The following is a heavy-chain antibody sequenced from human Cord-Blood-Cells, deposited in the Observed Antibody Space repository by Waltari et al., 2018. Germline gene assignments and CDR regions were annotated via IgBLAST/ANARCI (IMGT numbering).Heavy chain of an antibody. Sequence: EVQLVQSGAEVKKPGATVKISCKVSGYTFTDYYMHWVQQAPGKGLEWMGLVEREDGETIHGEKFQGRVTITAETSTDTAYMELSSLRAEDTAVYYCATQGRSYPTSVDYWGQGTLVTVSS. V-gene: IGHV1-69-2*01. CDR2: VEREDGET. D-gene: IGHD1-26*01. J-gene: IGHJ4*02. CDR1: GYTFTDYY. CDR3: ATQGRSYPTSVDY.